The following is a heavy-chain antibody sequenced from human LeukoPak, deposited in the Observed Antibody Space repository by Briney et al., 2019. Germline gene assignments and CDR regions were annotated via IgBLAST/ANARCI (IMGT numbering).Heavy chain of an antibody. CDR3: ARIGITMIVVAHKDAFDI. CDR2: IYYSGST. V-gene: IGHV4-39*07. CDR1: GGSISSSSYY. Sequence: SETLSLTCTVSGGSISSSSYYWGWIRQPPGKGLEWIGSIYYSGSTYYNPSLKSRVTISVDTSKNQFSLKLSSVTAADTAVYYCARIGITMIVVAHKDAFDIWGQGTMVTVSS. D-gene: IGHD3-22*01. J-gene: IGHJ3*02.